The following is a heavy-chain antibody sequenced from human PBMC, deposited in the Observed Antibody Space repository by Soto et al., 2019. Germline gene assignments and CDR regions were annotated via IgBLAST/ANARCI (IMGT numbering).Heavy chain of an antibody. D-gene: IGHD5-18*01. CDR3: AKVLIQLWPLAFDY. Sequence: PGGSLRLSCTASGFTISSNYMSWVRQAPGKGLEWVSVIYSGGSTFYADSVKGRFTISRDNSKNTLYLQMNSLRAEDTAVYYCAKVLIQLWPLAFDYWGQGTLVTVSS. V-gene: IGHV3-53*01. J-gene: IGHJ4*02. CDR2: IYSGGST. CDR1: GFTISSNY.